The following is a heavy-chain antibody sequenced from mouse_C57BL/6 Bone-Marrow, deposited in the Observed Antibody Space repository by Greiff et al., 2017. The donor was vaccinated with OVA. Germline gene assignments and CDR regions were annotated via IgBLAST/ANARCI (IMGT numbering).Heavy chain of an antibody. J-gene: IGHJ4*01. V-gene: IGHV1-54*01. CDR2: INPGSGGP. D-gene: IGHD2-3*01. CDR1: GYAFTNYL. Sequence: VQLQQSGAELVRPGTSVKVSCKASGYAFTNYLIAWVKQRPGQGLEWIGVINPGSGGPNYNEKFKGKATLTADKSSSTAYMQLSSLTSEDAAVYFCARSGDGYYKKGAMDYWGQGTSVTVSS. CDR3: ARSGDGYYKKGAMDY.